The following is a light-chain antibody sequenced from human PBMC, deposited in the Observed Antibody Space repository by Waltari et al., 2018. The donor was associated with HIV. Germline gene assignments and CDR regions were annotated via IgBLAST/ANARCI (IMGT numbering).Light chain of an antibody. J-gene: IGLJ1*01. CDR3: QSYDSSLSGFI. Sequence: QSVLTQPPSVSGAPGPSVPISCPGSNPTIRSVYAVHWYQQVPGTVPKLLIYGNSNRPSGVPDRISGSKSGSSASLAISGLQADDEADYYCQSYDSSLSGFIFGTGTRVTVL. CDR1: NPTIRSVYA. CDR2: GNS. V-gene: IGLV1-40*01.